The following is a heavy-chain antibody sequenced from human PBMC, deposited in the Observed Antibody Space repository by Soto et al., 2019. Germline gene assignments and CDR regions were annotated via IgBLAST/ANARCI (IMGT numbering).Heavy chain of an antibody. CDR1: GYTFTSYD. CDR3: ARRGYSSSWYYYYYGMDV. D-gene: IGHD6-13*01. J-gene: IGHJ6*02. CDR2: MNPNSGNT. Sequence: GASVKVSCKASGYTFTSYDINWVRQATGQGLEWMGWMNPNSGNTGYAQKFQGRVTMTRNTSISTAYMELSSLRSEDTAVYYCARRGYSSSWYYYYYGMDVWGQGTTVTV. V-gene: IGHV1-8*01.